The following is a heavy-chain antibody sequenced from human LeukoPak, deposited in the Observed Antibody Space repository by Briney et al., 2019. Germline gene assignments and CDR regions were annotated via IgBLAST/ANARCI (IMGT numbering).Heavy chain of an antibody. V-gene: IGHV4-34*01. CDR1: GGSFSGYY. CDR2: INHSGST. J-gene: IGHJ4*02. D-gene: IGHD6-6*01. Sequence: SETLSLTYAVYGGSFSGYYWSWIRQLPGKGLEWIGEINHSGSTNYNPSLKSRVTISVDTSKNQFSLKLSSVTAADTAVYYCARGEIAARLGYWGQGTLVTVSS. CDR3: ARGEIAARLGY.